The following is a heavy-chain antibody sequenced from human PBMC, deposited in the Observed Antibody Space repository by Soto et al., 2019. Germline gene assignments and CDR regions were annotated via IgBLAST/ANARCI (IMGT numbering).Heavy chain of an antibody. V-gene: IGHV3-23*01. CDR1: GFTFSNYA. J-gene: IGHJ4*02. Sequence: EVQLLESGGGLVQPGGSLRLSCAASGFTFSNYAMSWVRQAPGKGLEWVSAISSSGDSPYHADSVKGRFTVSRDNSKNTLYRQMNSLRGEDTAIYYCARNTIPPPHYWGQGTLVTVSS. CDR2: ISSSGDSP. CDR3: ARNTIPPPHY. D-gene: IGHD1-1*01.